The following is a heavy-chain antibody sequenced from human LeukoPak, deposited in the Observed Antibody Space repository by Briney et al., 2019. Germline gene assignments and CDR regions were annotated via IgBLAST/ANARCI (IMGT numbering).Heavy chain of an antibody. CDR1: GGSISSSSYY. V-gene: IGHV4-39*07. Sequence: SETLSLTCTVSGGSISSSSYYWGWLRQPPGTGLEWIGRIYYSGSTYYNPSLKSRVTISVDTSKNQCSMKLSSVSAADTAVYYCARDAYDSSGYYRFFDPWGQGTLVTVSS. D-gene: IGHD3-22*01. CDR2: IYYSGST. J-gene: IGHJ5*02. CDR3: ARDAYDSSGYYRFFDP.